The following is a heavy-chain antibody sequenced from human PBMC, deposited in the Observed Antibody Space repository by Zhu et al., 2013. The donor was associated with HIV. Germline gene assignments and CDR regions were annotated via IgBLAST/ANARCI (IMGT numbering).Heavy chain of an antibody. Sequence: QVQLVQSGAEVKKPGSSVKVSCKASGGTFSSYAISWVRQAPGQGLEWMGGIIPIFGTANYAQKFQGRVTITADESTSTAYMELSSLRSEDTAVYYCARGMDYYDSSGYAANAFDIWGQGTMVTVSS. CDR2: IIPIFGTA. CDR1: GGTFSSYA. D-gene: IGHD3-22*01. V-gene: IGHV1-69*01. CDR3: ARGMDYYDSSGYAANAFDI. J-gene: IGHJ3*02.